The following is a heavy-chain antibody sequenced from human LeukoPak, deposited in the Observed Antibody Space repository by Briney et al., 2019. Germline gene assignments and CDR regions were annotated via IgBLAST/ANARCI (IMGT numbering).Heavy chain of an antibody. J-gene: IGHJ4*02. CDR2: IYSGGST. V-gene: IGHV3-53*01. CDR1: GFTVSSNY. D-gene: IGHD3-9*01. CDR3: ARASDDILTGYYNNHFDY. Sequence: PGGSLRLSCAASGFTVSSNYMSWVRQAPGKGLEWVSVIYSGGSTYYADSVKGRFTISRDNSKNTLYLQMNSLRAEDTAVYYCARASDDILTGYYNNHFDYWGQGTLVTVSS.